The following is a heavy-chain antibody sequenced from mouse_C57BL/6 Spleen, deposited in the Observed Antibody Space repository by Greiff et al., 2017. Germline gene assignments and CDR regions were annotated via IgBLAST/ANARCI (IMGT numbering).Heavy chain of an antibody. CDR3: ARYYDYDDY. Sequence: VQLQQPGAELVRPGTSVKLSCKASGYTFTSYWMHWVKQRPGQGLEWIGVIDPSDSYTNYNQKFKGKATLTVDTSSSTAYMQLSSLTSEDSAVYYCARYYDYDDYWGQGTTLTVSS. D-gene: IGHD2-4*01. CDR1: GYTFTSYW. J-gene: IGHJ2*01. V-gene: IGHV1-59*01. CDR2: IDPSDSYT.